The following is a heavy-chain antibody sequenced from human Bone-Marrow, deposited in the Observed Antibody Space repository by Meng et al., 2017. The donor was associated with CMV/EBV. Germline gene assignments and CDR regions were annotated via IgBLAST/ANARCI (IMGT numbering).Heavy chain of an antibody. D-gene: IGHD6-19*01. Sequence: GGSLRLSCAASGFNFKTFTMNWVRQAPGKGLEWVSSISGGSHYIYYADSLKGRFTISRDNAKNSLYLRMSGLRVEDTAVYYCARDRSSGWGFDAFDIWGQGKMVTVSS. CDR2: ISGGSHYI. CDR3: ARDRSSGWGFDAFDI. J-gene: IGHJ3*02. V-gene: IGHV3-21*01. CDR1: GFNFKTFT.